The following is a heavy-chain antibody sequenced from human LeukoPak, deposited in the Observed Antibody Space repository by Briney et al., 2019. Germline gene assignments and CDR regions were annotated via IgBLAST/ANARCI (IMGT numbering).Heavy chain of an antibody. D-gene: IGHD3-3*01. CDR1: GFTFSSYS. Sequence: GGSLRLSCAASGFTFSSYSLNWVRQAPGKGLEWVSSISSSSSYIYYADSVKGRFTISRDNAKKSLYLQMNSLRAEDSAVYYCARGRYYDFWSRSGMDVWGQGTTVTVSS. CDR3: ARGRYYDFWSRSGMDV. J-gene: IGHJ6*02. CDR2: ISSSSSYI. V-gene: IGHV3-21*01.